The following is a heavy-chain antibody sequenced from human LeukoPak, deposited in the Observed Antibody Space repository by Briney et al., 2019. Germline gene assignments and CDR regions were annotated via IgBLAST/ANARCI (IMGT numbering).Heavy chain of an antibody. CDR2: NYPGGSDS. Sequence: GGSLKISWKGSGYSFSDYWNGWGRQVPGEGVEWMGINYPGGSDSRYSASCQGPVTLLAGKSHKPAFLQRSSLKSSGTAVDYLARHSYNYKASFDYWGQGTLVTVSS. V-gene: IGHV5-51*01. CDR3: ARHSYNYKASFDY. D-gene: IGHD5-24*01. CDR1: GYSFSDYW. J-gene: IGHJ4*02.